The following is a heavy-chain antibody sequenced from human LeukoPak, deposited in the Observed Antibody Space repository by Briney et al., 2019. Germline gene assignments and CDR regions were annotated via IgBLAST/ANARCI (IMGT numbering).Heavy chain of an antibody. CDR3: ARDRAPYYYDSSGPLDY. D-gene: IGHD3-22*01. CDR1: GFTFSSYA. CDR2: ISYDGSNK. J-gene: IGHJ4*02. Sequence: PGGSLRLSCAASGFTFSSYAMHWVRQAPGKGLEWVAVISYDGSNKYYADSVKGRFTISRDNSKNTLYLQMNSLRAEDTAVYYCARDRAPYYYDSSGPLDYWGQGTLVTVSS. V-gene: IGHV3-30-3*01.